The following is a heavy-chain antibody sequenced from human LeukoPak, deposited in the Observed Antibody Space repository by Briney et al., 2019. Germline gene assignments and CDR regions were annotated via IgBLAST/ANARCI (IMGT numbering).Heavy chain of an antibody. CDR1: GFTFSSYA. CDR2: ISGSDGST. V-gene: IGHV3-23*01. D-gene: IGHD3-10*01. CDR3: TTDVWVRGINVGHDY. Sequence: GGSLRLSCAASGFTFSSYAMSWVRQAPGKGLEWVSAISGSDGSTYYADSVKGRFTISRDNSKNTLYLQMNSLKTEDTAVYYCTTDVWVRGINVGHDYWGQGTLVTVSS. J-gene: IGHJ4*02.